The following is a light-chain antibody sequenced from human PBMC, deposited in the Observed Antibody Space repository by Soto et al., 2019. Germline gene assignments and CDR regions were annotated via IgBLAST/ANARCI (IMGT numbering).Light chain of an antibody. CDR3: KHYISWAAIA. V-gene: IGKV3-15*01. J-gene: IGKJ5*01. CDR2: GAS. CDR1: QSVGAK. Sequence: ELVMTQSPATLSVSPGARATLSCRASQSVGAKLAWYQQRPGQAPRLLIFGASTRATGIPARFSGIVSGTEFTLSIRSLQSEDCAIYYCKHYISWAAIAFGQGTRLEIK.